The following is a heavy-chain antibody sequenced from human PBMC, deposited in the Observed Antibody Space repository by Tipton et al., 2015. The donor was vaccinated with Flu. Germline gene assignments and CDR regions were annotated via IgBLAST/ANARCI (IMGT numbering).Heavy chain of an antibody. Sequence: QLVQSGGGLVQPGGSLRLSCAASGFTFSRYEMNWVRQAPGKGLEWLSYISSSGNTISYADSVRGRFTISRDNTKKSLYLQLNSLRAEDTAIYYCATLTGDDYWGQGIMVTVSS. J-gene: IGHJ4*02. D-gene: IGHD7-27*01. CDR3: ATLTGDDY. CDR2: ISSSGNTI. V-gene: IGHV3-48*03. CDR1: GFTFSRYE.